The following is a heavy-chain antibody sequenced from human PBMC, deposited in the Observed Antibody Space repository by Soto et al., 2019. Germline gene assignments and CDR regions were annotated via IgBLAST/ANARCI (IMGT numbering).Heavy chain of an antibody. D-gene: IGHD5-18*01. CDR2: IYWDDDK. Sequence: ASGPTLVNPTETLTLTCTFSGFSLSARGEGVGWISQPPGKALEWLAIIYWDDDKRYSPSLRTTFTITKDTSKNQVVLTMTNMDPVDTASYFCAHRPFNSAWHDAYDIWGPGTMVTVSS. V-gene: IGHV2-5*02. CDR3: AHRPFNSAWHDAYDI. CDR1: GFSLSARGEG. J-gene: IGHJ3*02.